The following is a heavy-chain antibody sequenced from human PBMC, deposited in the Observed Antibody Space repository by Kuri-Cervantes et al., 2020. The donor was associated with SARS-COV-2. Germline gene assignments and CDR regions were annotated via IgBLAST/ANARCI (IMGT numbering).Heavy chain of an antibody. V-gene: IGHV3-23*01. D-gene: IGHD3-3*01. Sequence: GESLKISCAASGFTVSSYAMSWVSQAPGKGLAWVSAISGSGGSTYYADSVKGRFTISRENSKNTLYLQMNSLRAEDTAVYYCTRDWISIFGDGYYYYYGMDVWGQGTTVTVSS. J-gene: IGHJ6*02. CDR1: GFTVSSYA. CDR3: TRDWISIFGDGYYYYYGMDV. CDR2: ISGSGGST.